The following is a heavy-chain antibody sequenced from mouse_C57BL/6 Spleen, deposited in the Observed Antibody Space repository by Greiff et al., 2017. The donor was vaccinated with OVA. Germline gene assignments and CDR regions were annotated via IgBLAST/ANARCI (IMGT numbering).Heavy chain of an antibody. D-gene: IGHD1-1*01. CDR3: ARPGGSSSAWFAY. Sequence: EVQLVASGGGLVKPGGSLKLSCAASGFTFSDYGMHWVRQAPEKGLEWVAYISRGSSTIYYADTVKGRFTISRDNAKNTLFLQMTSLRSEDTAMYYCARPGGSSSAWFAYWGQGTLVTVSA. CDR1: GFTFSDYG. J-gene: IGHJ3*01. V-gene: IGHV5-17*01. CDR2: ISRGSSTI.